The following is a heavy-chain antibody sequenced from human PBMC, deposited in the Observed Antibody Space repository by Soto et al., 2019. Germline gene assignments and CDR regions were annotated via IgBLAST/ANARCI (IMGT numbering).Heavy chain of an antibody. CDR2: INAGNGNT. J-gene: IGHJ4*02. CDR1: GYTFTSYA. Sequence: ASVKVSCKASGYTFTSYAMHWVRQAPGQRLEWMGWINAGNGNTKYSQKFQGRVTITRDTSASTAYMELSSLRSEDTAVYHCARPSSWYYHFDYWGQGTLVTVSS. V-gene: IGHV1-3*01. D-gene: IGHD6-13*01. CDR3: ARPSSWYYHFDY.